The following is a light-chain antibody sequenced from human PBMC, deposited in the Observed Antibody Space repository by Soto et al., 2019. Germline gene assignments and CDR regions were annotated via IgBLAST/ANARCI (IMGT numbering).Light chain of an antibody. CDR1: TGAVTSDHY. V-gene: IGLV7-43*01. Sequence: QAAVTQEPSLTVSPGGTVTLTCASSTGAVTSDHYPNWFQQKPGQAPMPLIYRTTNKHSWTPARFSGSLLGGKAALTLSAAQSEDEAEYYCLLYSGGVHIFGGGTKVTVL. CDR3: LLYSGGVHI. J-gene: IGLJ2*01. CDR2: RTT.